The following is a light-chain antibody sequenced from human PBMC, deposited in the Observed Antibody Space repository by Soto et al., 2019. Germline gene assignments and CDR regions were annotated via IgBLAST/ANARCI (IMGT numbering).Light chain of an antibody. CDR2: GAS. CDR1: QSVSSNY. J-gene: IGKJ5*01. Sequence: ESVLTQSPGTLSLSPGGGAPLSCRASQSVSSNYLAWYQQKPGQAPRLLIYGASTRASGIPDRFSGSGSGTVFTLTISSLEPEDFAVYYCQQRSNWPDTFGQGTR. V-gene: IGKV3D-20*02. CDR3: QQRSNWPDT.